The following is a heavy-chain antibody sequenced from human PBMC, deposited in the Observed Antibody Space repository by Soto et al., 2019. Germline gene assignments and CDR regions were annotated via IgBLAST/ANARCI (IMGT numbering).Heavy chain of an antibody. CDR2: IYHSGST. Sequence: LSXTCAVSGYSIISGYYWGWIRQPPGNGLEWIGTIYHSGSTYYNPSLKSRVTISVDTSKNQFSLKLNSVTAADTAVYYCARALYCSGGSCSHLRVMDVWGLGTTVTVSS. D-gene: IGHD2-15*01. J-gene: IGHJ6*02. CDR3: ARALYCSGGSCSHLRVMDV. V-gene: IGHV4-38-2*01. CDR1: GYSIISGYY.